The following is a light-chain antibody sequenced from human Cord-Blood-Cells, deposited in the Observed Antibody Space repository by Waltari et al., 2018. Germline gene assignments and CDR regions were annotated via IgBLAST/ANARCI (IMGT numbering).Light chain of an antibody. CDR3: AAWDDSLNGRV. Sequence: QSVLTQPPSASGTPGQRVTISCSGSRPNIGRNTVNWYQQLPGTAPKRLIYRNNQRPSGVPDRFSGSKSGTSASLAISGLQAEDEADYYCAAWDDSLNGRVFGGGTKLTVL. CDR2: RNN. CDR1: RPNIGRNT. J-gene: IGLJ3*02. V-gene: IGLV1-44*01.